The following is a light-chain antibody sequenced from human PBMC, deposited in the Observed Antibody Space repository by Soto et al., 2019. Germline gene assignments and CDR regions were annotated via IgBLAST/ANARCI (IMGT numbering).Light chain of an antibody. CDR2: AAS. J-gene: IGKJ4*01. Sequence: DIQMTQSPSSLSASVGDRVPITCRASLGIRNDLGWYQHKPGKAPKRLIYAASKLESGVPSRFSGSGSGTDFTLTITNLQPEDFAPYYCQHANSFPLTFGGGTNVDIK. CDR1: LGIRND. V-gene: IGKV1-17*02. CDR3: QHANSFPLT.